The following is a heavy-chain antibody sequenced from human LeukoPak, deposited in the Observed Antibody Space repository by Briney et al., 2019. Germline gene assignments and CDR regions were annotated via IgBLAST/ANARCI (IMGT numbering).Heavy chain of an antibody. J-gene: IGHJ4*02. Sequence: GGSLRLSCAASGFTFSSYWMSWVRQAPGKGLEWVAVISYDGSNKYYADSVKGRFTISRDNPKNTLYLQMNSLRAEDTAVYYCAKDLSHIVLMVYAPDYWGQGTLVTVSS. D-gene: IGHD2-8*01. CDR3: AKDLSHIVLMVYAPDY. CDR1: GFTFSSYW. V-gene: IGHV3-30*18. CDR2: ISYDGSNK.